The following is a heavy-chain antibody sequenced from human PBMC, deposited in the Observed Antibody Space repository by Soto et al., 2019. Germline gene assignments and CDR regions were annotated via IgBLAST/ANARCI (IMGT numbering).Heavy chain of an antibody. CDR1: GGTFSSYA. J-gene: IGHJ3*02. CDR3: ARDHRRYDIWSGYCGTARPAAFDI. Sequence: QVQLVQSGAEVKKPGSSVKVSCKASGGTFSSYAISWVRQAPGQGLEWMGGIIPIFGTANYARKSQGSVTITPDESTTIASVELTNLLSDDTAVYCFARDHRRYDIWSGYCGTARPAAFDIWGPATMVIVSS. V-gene: IGHV1-69*01. D-gene: IGHD3-9*01. CDR2: IIPIFGTA.